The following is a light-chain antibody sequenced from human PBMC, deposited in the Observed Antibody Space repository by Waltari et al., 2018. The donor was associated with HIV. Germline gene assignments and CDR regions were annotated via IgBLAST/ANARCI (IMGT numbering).Light chain of an antibody. Sequence: QSVLTQPPSASGSPGQRGTISCFGSTSNIGTNHVYWYQQLPGAAPRLLYSKNSQRPSGVPDRFSGSKSGTSASLAISGLRSEDEAEYYCATWDDSLSGRWVFGGGTKLTVL. V-gene: IGLV1-47*01. CDR2: KNS. J-gene: IGLJ3*02. CDR1: TSNIGTNH. CDR3: ATWDDSLSGRWV.